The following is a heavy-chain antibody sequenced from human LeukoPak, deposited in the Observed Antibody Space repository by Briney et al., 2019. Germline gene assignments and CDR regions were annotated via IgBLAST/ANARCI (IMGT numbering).Heavy chain of an antibody. CDR2: ISYDGSNK. Sequence: GGSLRLSCAASGFTFSSYAMHWVRQAPGKGLEWVAVISYDGSNKYYADSVKGRFTISRDNSKNTLYLQMNSLRAEDTAVYYCARDPVYYGSGSYSRFDPWGQGTPVTVSS. CDR1: GFTFSSYA. CDR3: ARDPVYYGSGSYSRFDP. D-gene: IGHD3-10*01. V-gene: IGHV3-30*04. J-gene: IGHJ5*02.